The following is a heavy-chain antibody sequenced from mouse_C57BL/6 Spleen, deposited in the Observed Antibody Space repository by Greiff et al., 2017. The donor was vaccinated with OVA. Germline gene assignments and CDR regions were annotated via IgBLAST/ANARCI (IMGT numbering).Heavy chain of an antibody. D-gene: IGHD1-1*01. CDR3: ARPGSSYDYAMDY. Sequence: QVHVKQSGAELVKPGASVKISCKASGYAFSSYWMNWVKQRPGKGLEWIGQIYPGDGDTNYNGKFKGKATLTADKSSSTAYMQLSSLTSEDSAVYFCARPGSSYDYAMDYWGQGTSVTVSS. V-gene: IGHV1-80*01. CDR1: GYAFSSYW. J-gene: IGHJ4*01. CDR2: IYPGDGDT.